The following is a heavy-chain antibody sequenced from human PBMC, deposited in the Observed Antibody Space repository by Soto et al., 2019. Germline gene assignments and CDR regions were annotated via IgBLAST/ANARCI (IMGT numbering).Heavy chain of an antibody. CDR1: GYTFTGYY. CDR2: INPNSGGT. CDR3: ARSPRSYYYYGMDV. J-gene: IGHJ6*04. Sequence: ASVKVSCMASGYTFTGYYMHWVRQAPGQGLEWMGWINPNSGGTNYAQKFQGGVTMTRDTSISTAYMELSRLRSDDTAVYYCARSPRSYYYYGMDVWGKGTTVTVSS. V-gene: IGHV1-2*02.